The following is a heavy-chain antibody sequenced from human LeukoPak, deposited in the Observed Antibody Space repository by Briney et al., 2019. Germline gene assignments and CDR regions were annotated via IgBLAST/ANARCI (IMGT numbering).Heavy chain of an antibody. J-gene: IGHJ3*02. CDR3: ARGQGWNPEAVTNAFDI. Sequence: GGSLRLSCAASGFTFSSYSMKWVRQAPGKGLEWVSSISSSSSYIYYADSVKGRFTISRDNAKNSLYLQMNSLRAEDTAVYYCARGQGWNPEAVTNAFDIWGQGTMVTVSS. CDR1: GFTFSSYS. D-gene: IGHD1-1*01. V-gene: IGHV3-21*01. CDR2: ISSSSSYI.